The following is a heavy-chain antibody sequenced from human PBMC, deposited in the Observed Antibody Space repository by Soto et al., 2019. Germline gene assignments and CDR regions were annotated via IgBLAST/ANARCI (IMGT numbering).Heavy chain of an antibody. D-gene: IGHD3-3*01. CDR3: ARDKPGDFWSGYNAFDI. CDR1: GGSISSYY. CDR2: IYYSGST. V-gene: IGHV4-59*01. Sequence: SETLSLTCTVSGGSISSYYWSWIRQPPGKGLEWIGYIYYSGSTNYNPSLKSRVTISVDTSKNQFSLKLSSVTAADTAVYYCARDKPGDFWSGYNAFDIWGQGTMVTVPS. J-gene: IGHJ3*02.